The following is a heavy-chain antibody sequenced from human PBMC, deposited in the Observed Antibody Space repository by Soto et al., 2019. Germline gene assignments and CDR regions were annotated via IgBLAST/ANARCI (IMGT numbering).Heavy chain of an antibody. Sequence: GGSLRLSCAASGFTFSSYSMNWVRQAPGKGLEWVSSISSSSSYIYYADSVKGRFTISRDNAKNSLYLQMNSLRAEDTAVYYCARVRREGYYDSSGSLDYWGQGTLVTVSS. J-gene: IGHJ4*02. CDR2: ISSSSSYI. CDR3: ARVRREGYYDSSGSLDY. D-gene: IGHD3-22*01. CDR1: GFTFSSYS. V-gene: IGHV3-21*01.